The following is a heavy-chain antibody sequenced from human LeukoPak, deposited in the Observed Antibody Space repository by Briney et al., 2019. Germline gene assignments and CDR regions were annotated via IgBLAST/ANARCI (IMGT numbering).Heavy chain of an antibody. CDR3: ARCPIAAAGEYFDY. CDR2: IKQDGSEK. V-gene: IGHV3-7*01. D-gene: IGHD6-13*01. Sequence: GGSLRLSCAASGFTFISYWMSWFRQAPGKGLEWVANIKQDGSEKYYVDSVKGRFTISRDNAKNSLYLQMNSLRAEDTAVYYCARCPIAAAGEYFDYWGQGTLVTVSS. CDR1: GFTFISYW. J-gene: IGHJ4*02.